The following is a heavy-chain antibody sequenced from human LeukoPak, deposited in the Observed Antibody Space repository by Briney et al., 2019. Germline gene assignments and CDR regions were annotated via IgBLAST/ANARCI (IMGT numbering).Heavy chain of an antibody. V-gene: IGHV3-30*18. J-gene: IGHJ4*02. CDR3: AKDLSGKYRAYFDY. CDR2: ISSDGSTK. D-gene: IGHD1-26*01. Sequence: PGGSLRLSCAASGFTFSTYDMHWVRQTPGKGLEWVAVISSDGSTKYYADSVKGRFTISRDNSKNTLYLQMNSLRAEDTAVYYCAKDLSGKYRAYFDYWGQGTLVTVSS. CDR1: GFTFSTYD.